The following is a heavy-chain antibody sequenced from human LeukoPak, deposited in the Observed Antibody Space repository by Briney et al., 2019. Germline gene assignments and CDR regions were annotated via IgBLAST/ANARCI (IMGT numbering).Heavy chain of an antibody. V-gene: IGHV4-59*08. CDR3: ARAVVVPAAKGGYYYYYYGMDV. D-gene: IGHD2-2*01. CDR2: IYYSGST. CDR1: GGSISSYY. Sequence: PSETLSLTCTVSGGSISSYYWSWLRQPPGKGLEWIGYIYYSGSTNYNPSLKSRVTISVDTSKNQFSLKLSSVTAADTAVYYCARAVVVPAAKGGYYYYYYGMDVWGQGTTVTVSS. J-gene: IGHJ6*02.